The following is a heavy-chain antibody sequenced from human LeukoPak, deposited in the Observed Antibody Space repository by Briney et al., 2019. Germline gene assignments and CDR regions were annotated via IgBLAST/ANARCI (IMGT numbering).Heavy chain of an antibody. Sequence: ASVTVSCKASGYSFTNYDINWVRHATGQGLEWMGWMNPNSGNTAYAQKFQGRVTMTRNTSISTAYMELSSLKSEDTAVYFCARADYDTSASTRKQIDYWGQGTLVTVSS. V-gene: IGHV1-8*01. CDR2: MNPNSGNT. CDR1: GYSFTNYD. J-gene: IGHJ4*02. CDR3: ARADYDTSASTRKQIDY. D-gene: IGHD3-22*01.